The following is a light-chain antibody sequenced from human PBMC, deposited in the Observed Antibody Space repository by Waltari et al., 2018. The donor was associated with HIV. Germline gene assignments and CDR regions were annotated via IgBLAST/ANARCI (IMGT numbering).Light chain of an antibody. CDR1: SSNIGSNT. J-gene: IGLJ2*01. CDR2: SDN. Sequence: SVLTQPPSVSGTPGQRVTISCSGSSSNIGSNTVNWYQQLPGMAPKVLIHSDNQRPSGVPDRWSGSKSGTSASLAISGLQSDDEGDYYCAAWDDSLNEVVFGGGTKLTVL. V-gene: IGLV1-44*01. CDR3: AAWDDSLNEVV.